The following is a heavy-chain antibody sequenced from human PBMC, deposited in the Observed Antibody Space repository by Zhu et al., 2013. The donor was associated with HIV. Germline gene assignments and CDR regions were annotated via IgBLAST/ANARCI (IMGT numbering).Heavy chain of an antibody. J-gene: IGHJ4*02. CDR3: ARDGPVGIAAAGQDDY. V-gene: IGHV4-39*07. CDR2: IYYSGST. Sequence: VQLQESGPGLVKPSETLSLTCTVSGGSISSSSYYWGWIRQPPGKGLEWIGSIYYSGSTYYNPSLKSRVTISVDTSKNQFSLKLSSVTAADTAVYYCARDGPVGIAAAGQDDYWGQGTLVT. CDR1: GGSISSSSYY. D-gene: IGHD6-13*01.